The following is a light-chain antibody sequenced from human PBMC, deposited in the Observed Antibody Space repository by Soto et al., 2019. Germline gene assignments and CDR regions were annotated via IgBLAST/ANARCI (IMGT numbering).Light chain of an antibody. CDR3: RSYAGSYSWV. Sequence: QSVLTQPRSVSGSPGQSVTISCTGTSSDVGYYNYVSWYQQYPGQAPKLIIYDVSKRPSGVPDRFSGSKSGNTASLTISGLQVEDHADYYSRSYAGSYSWVFGGGTKLTVL. V-gene: IGLV2-11*01. CDR1: SSDVGYYNY. CDR2: DVS. J-gene: IGLJ3*02.